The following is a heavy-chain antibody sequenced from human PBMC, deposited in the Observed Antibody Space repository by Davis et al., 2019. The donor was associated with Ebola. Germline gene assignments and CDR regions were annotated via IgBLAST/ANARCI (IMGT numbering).Heavy chain of an antibody. CDR1: GFTFSSID. CDR3: VRDGWGSLFDY. CDR2: IKEDGSVK. Sequence: GESLKISCVASGFTFSSIDMTWVRQAPGKGLEWVAHIKEDGSVKDYVDSVKGRFTISRDNAKNSVYLQMNSLGVEATAVYYCVRDGWGSLFDYWGKGPLVTVS. V-gene: IGHV3-7*03. D-gene: IGHD7-27*01. J-gene: IGHJ4*02.